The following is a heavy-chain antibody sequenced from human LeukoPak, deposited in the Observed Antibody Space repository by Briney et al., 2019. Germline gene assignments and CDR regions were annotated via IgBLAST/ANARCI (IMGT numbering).Heavy chain of an antibody. D-gene: IGHD3-10*01. CDR1: GYTFTSYG. CDR3: ARDRGTMVRGVTAY. V-gene: IGHV1-18*01. CDR2: ISTDYGKP. Sequence: RGSLKVSCKASGYTFTSYGISWVRQAPGQGLEWMGWISTDYGKPNSEQKLQGRCTMTTDTSTSIAYMELMSLRSDDTAVYYCARDRGTMVRGVTAYWGQGTLVTVS. J-gene: IGHJ4*02.